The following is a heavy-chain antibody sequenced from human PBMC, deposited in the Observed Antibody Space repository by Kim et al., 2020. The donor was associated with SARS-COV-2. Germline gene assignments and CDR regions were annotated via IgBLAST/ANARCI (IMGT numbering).Heavy chain of an antibody. CDR2: T. V-gene: IGHV4-30-2*04. Sequence: TYSSPSLKSRVTISVDTSKNQFSLKLSSVTAADTAVYYCAREAEVAGTDYWGQGTLVTVSS. D-gene: IGHD6-19*01. J-gene: IGHJ4*02. CDR3: AREAEVAGTDY.